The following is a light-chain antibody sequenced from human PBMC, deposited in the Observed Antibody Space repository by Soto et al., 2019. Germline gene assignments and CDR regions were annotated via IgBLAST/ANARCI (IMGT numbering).Light chain of an antibody. Sequence: QSALTQPPSASGSPGQSVTVSCTGTSSDVGTYNLVSWYQHFPGKAPKLIIYEVNKRPSGVSNRFSGSKSGSTASLTISGLQAEDEADYYCCSYTRSGSFVFGTGTKVTVL. CDR1: SSDVGTYNL. CDR3: CSYTRSGSFV. CDR2: EVN. V-gene: IGLV2-23*02. J-gene: IGLJ1*01.